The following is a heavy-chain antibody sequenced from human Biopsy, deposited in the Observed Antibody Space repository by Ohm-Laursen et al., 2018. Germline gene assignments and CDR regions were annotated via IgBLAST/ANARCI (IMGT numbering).Heavy chain of an antibody. V-gene: IGHV4-30-4*02. CDR1: SGSIRTGDYY. Sequence: SDTLSLTCTVSSGSIRTGDYYWTWIRQHPGKGLEWIGSIYYTGNTKYNPSLQSRVTMSVDTSKNQFSLNLTSVTAADTAVYYCARHPTGFWFDPWGQGTLVIVPS. CDR3: ARHPTGFWFDP. J-gene: IGHJ5*02. CDR2: IYYTGNT.